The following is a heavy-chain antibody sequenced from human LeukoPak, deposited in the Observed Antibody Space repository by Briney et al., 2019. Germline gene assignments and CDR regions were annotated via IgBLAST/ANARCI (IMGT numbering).Heavy chain of an antibody. J-gene: IGHJ6*03. CDR1: GFNVSVNY. V-gene: IGHV3-53*01. D-gene: IGHD2-2*01. Sequence: PGGPLRLSCAASGFNVSVNYMSWVRQAPGKGLEWVSVINSGGNTAYADSVKGRFTISRDNSKNTLYLQMNSLRAEDTAVYYCAKSGTYQLLSSYYYYLDVWGKGTTVTVSS. CDR3: AKSGTYQLLSSYYYYLDV. CDR2: INSGGNT.